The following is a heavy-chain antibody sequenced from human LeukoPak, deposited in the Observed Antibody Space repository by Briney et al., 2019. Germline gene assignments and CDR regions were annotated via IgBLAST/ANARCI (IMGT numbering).Heavy chain of an antibody. CDR1: GYTFTRYY. J-gene: IGHJ4*02. D-gene: IGHD2-15*01. Sequence: AASVKVSCKASGYTFTRYYMHWVRQAPGQGLEWMGIISPSGGSTSYAQKFQGRVTMTRDTSTSTVYMELNSLRSEDTAVYYCAKGYCSGGTCYSYDYWGQGTLVTVSS. CDR2: ISPSGGST. CDR3: AKGYCSGGTCYSYDY. V-gene: IGHV1-46*01.